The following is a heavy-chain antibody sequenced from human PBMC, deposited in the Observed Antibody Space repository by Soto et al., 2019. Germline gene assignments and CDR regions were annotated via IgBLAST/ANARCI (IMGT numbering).Heavy chain of an antibody. Sequence: PGESLKISCKGSGYSFTSYWIGWVRQMPGKGLEWMGIIYPGDSDTRYSPSFQGQVTISADKSISTAYLQWSSLKASDTAMYYCARQAITIFGVVKDYYYYYGMDVWGQGTTVTVSS. J-gene: IGHJ6*02. CDR2: IYPGDSDT. D-gene: IGHD3-3*01. CDR3: ARQAITIFGVVKDYYYYYGMDV. V-gene: IGHV5-51*01. CDR1: GYSFTSYW.